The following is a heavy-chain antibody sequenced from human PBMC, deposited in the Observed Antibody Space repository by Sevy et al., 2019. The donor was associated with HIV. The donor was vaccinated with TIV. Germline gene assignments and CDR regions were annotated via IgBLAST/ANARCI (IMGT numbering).Heavy chain of an antibody. CDR1: GFTFSDYY. CDR3: ARDHVKYGDLGDYYYFAMDV. CDR2: VSGSDDTK. J-gene: IGHJ6*02. V-gene: IGHV3-11*01. Sequence: GGSLRLSCAASGFTFSDYYMSWIRQAPGKGLEWVSYVSGSDDTKYYADSVKGRFTISRDNAMNSLFLQMNSLRAEDTAVYYCARDHVKYGDLGDYYYFAMDVWGQGTTVTVSS. D-gene: IGHD4-17*01.